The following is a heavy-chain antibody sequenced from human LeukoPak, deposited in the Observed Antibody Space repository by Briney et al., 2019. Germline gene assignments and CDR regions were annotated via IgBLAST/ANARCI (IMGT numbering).Heavy chain of an antibody. D-gene: IGHD3-22*01. CDR1: GFTFSSYE. CDR3: ATNPPYDSSGYRYYYYYMYV. V-gene: IGHV3-23*01. CDR2: ISGSGGST. J-gene: IGHJ6*03. Sequence: PGGSLRLSCAASGFTFSSYEMNWVRQAPGKGLEWVSGISGSGGSTYYADSVKGRFTISRDNSKNTLYLQMNSLRAEDTAVYYCATNPPYDSSGYRYYYYYMYVWAKGTTVTVSS.